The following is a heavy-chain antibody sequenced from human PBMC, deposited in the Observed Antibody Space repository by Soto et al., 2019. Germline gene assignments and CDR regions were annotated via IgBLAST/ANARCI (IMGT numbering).Heavy chain of an antibody. CDR1: GYTFTSYA. D-gene: IGHD2-2*01. V-gene: IGHV1-3*01. J-gene: IGHJ6*02. CDR3: ARDSPREVVPAAMPSGRTPDYYYYYGMDV. Sequence: ASVKVSCKASGYTFTSYAMHWVRQAPGQRLEWMGWINAGNGNTKYSQKFQGRVTITRDTSASTAYMELSSLRSEDTAVYYCARDSPREVVPAAMPSGRTPDYYYYYGMDVWGQGTTVTVSS. CDR2: INAGNGNT.